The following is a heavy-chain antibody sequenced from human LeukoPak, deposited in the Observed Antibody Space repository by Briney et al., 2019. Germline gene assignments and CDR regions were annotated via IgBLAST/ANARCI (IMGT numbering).Heavy chain of an antibody. D-gene: IGHD3-16*02. CDR3: AKALTNYDYVWGSYRYIDY. CDR2: ISGSGGST. J-gene: IGHJ4*02. CDR1: GFTFSSYA. V-gene: IGHV3-23*01. Sequence: QTGGSLRLSCAASGFTFSSYAMSWVRQAPGKGLEWVSAISGSGGSTYYADSVKGRFAISRDNSKNTLYLQMNSLRAEDTAVYYCAKALTNYDYVWGSYRYIDYWGQGTLVTVSS.